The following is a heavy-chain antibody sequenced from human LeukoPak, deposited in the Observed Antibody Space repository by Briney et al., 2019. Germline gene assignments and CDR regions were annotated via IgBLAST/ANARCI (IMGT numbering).Heavy chain of an antibody. CDR2: IFYDGSKK. Sequence: GGSLRLSCVASGFTFRNYGMHWIRQAPGKGLEWVSVIFYDGSKKYYADFVKGRFTISRDNSRNVVYLQMDSLRAEDTAFYYCARSLGETTFDWWGQGTLVTVPS. CDR3: ARSLGETTFDW. J-gene: IGHJ4*02. V-gene: IGHV3-33*01. D-gene: IGHD3-16*01. CDR1: GFTFRNYG.